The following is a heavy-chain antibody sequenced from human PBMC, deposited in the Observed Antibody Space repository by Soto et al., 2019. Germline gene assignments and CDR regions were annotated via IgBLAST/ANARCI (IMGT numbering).Heavy chain of an antibody. CDR3: AKASYYDFWSGYSTDAFDI. V-gene: IGHV3-30*18. CDR1: GFTFSSYG. Sequence: QVQLVESGGGVVQPGRSLRLSCAASGFTFSSYGMHWVRQAPGKGLEWVAVISYDGSNKYYADSVKGRFTISRDNSKNTLYLLINSLRAEDTAVYYCAKASYYDFWSGYSTDAFDIWGQGTMVTVSS. CDR2: ISYDGSNK. D-gene: IGHD3-3*01. J-gene: IGHJ3*02.